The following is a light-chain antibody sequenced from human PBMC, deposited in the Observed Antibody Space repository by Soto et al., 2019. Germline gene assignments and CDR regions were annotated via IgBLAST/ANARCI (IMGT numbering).Light chain of an antibody. CDR1: QSISSW. Sequence: DIQMTQSPSTLSASVGDRVTITCRASQSISSWLAWYQQKPGKAPKLLIYKASSLESGVPSRFSGIGSGTEFTLAISSLQPDDFATYYCQQYNSYPTFGGGTMVEIK. J-gene: IGKJ4*01. V-gene: IGKV1-5*03. CDR2: KAS. CDR3: QQYNSYPT.